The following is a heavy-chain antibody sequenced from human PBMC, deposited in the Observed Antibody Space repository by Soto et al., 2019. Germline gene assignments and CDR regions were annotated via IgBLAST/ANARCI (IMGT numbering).Heavy chain of an antibody. V-gene: IGHV3-21*01. CDR3: AREGGGAAADYYYYGMDV. D-gene: IGHD6-13*01. CDR2: ISSSSSYI. J-gene: IGHJ6*02. Sequence: GGSLRLSCAASGFTFSSYSMNWVRQAPGKGLEWVSSISSSSSYIYYADSVKGRFTISRDNAKNSLYLQMNSLRAEDTAVYYCAREGGGAAADYYYYGMDVWGQGTTVTVSS. CDR1: GFTFSSYS.